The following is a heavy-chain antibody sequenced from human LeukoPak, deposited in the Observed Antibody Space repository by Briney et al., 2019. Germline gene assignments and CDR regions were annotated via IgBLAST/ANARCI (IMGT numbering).Heavy chain of an antibody. CDR2: IYYSGST. D-gene: IGHD3-10*01. V-gene: IGHV4-31*03. Sequence: SQTLSLTCTVSGDSISSGGYYWNWIRQHPGKGLEWIGYIYYSGSTYYNPSLKSRVSMSVDTSKDHFSLKLSSVTAADTAVYYCARVEGSWAFDIWGQGTTVTVSS. CDR3: ARVEGSWAFDI. CDR1: GDSISSGGYY. J-gene: IGHJ3*02.